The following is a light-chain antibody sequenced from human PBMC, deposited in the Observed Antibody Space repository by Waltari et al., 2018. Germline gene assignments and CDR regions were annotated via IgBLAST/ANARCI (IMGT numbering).Light chain of an antibody. Sequence: QSVLTQPPSASGPPGQRVPIFCSGSSSTIGSSSVYWYQQLPGTAPKLLMFNDHHRPSGVPDRFSGSKSGTSASLAISGLRSEDEADYYCATWDGSLSSWVFGGGTKLTVL. V-gene: IGLV1-47*01. J-gene: IGLJ3*02. CDR2: NDH. CDR1: SSTIGSSS. CDR3: ATWDGSLSSWV.